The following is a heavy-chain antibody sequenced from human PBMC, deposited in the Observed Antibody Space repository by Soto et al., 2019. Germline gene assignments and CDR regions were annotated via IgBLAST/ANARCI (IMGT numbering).Heavy chain of an antibody. D-gene: IGHD4-17*01. CDR2: ISNDSDYT. Sequence: QVQLVESGGGLVKPGGSLRLSCAASGFTFSDYYMSWIRQAPGQGLEWVSYISNDSDYTSYADSVRGRFSISRDNAQKSLYLQINSLRAEDTALYYCARPKTPYYGGNSGAFDIWGQGTMVTVSS. CDR3: ARPKTPYYGGNSGAFDI. CDR1: GFTFSDYY. V-gene: IGHV3-11*06. J-gene: IGHJ3*02.